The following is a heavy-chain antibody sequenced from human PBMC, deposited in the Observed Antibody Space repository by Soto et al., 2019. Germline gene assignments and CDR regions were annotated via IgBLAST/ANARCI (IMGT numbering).Heavy chain of an antibody. CDR1: GYIFTDHY. Sequence: ASVKVSCKASGYIFTDHYIHWVRQAPGQGLEWMGWINPISGDTDYAQKFQGEMTMTTDTATSTAYMDLRSLRSDDTAVYYCARDGERDTGLNFYYYLHGMDAWGQGTRVTVSS. V-gene: IGHV1-2*02. D-gene: IGHD1-1*01. CDR3: ARDGERDTGLNFYYYLHGMDA. J-gene: IGHJ6*02. CDR2: INPISGDT.